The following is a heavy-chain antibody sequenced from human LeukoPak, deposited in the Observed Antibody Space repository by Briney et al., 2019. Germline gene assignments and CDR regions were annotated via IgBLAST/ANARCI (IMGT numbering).Heavy chain of an antibody. CDR2: IYYSGST. D-gene: IGHD6-19*01. CDR1: GGSISSSSYY. J-gene: IGHJ4*02. CDR3: ARQGSIAVALFFDY. V-gene: IGHV4-39*01. Sequence: SETLSLTCTVSGGSISSSSYYWGWIRQPPGKGLEWIGSIYYSGSTYYNPSLKSRVTISVDTSKNQFSLKLSSVTAADTAVYYCARQGSIAVALFFDYRGQGTLVTVSS.